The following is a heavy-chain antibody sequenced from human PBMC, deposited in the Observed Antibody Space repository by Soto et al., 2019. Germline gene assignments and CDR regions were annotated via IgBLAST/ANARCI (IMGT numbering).Heavy chain of an antibody. V-gene: IGHV3-33*01. J-gene: IGHJ6*02. CDR3: ARDYIPGIAVATYGMDV. CDR2: IWYDGNNQ. D-gene: IGHD6-19*01. Sequence: PGGSLRLSCAASGVAFSTYGMHWVRQAPGKGLEWVAVIWYDGNNQYYTDSVEGRFTISRDNSHNTLYLQMNSLRAEDTAVYYCARDYIPGIAVATYGMDVWGQGTTVTVSS. CDR1: GVAFSTYG.